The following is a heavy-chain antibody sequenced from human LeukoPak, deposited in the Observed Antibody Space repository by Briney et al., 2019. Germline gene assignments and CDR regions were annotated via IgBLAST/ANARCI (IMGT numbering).Heavy chain of an antibody. Sequence: GGSLGLSCAASGFTFSSYGLHWVRQAPGKGLEWVAVISYDGSNKHYADSVKGRFTVSRDNSKNTLYLQMNSLRAEDTAVYYCAGETVTIRGTDGFDIWGQGTMVTVFS. V-gene: IGHV3-30*03. J-gene: IGHJ3*02. CDR2: ISYDGSNK. D-gene: IGHD4-17*01. CDR3: AGETVTIRGTDGFDI. CDR1: GFTFSSYG.